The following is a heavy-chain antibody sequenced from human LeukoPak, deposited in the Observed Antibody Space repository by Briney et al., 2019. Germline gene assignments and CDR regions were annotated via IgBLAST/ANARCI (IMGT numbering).Heavy chain of an antibody. CDR1: GGSISSSSYY. CDR3: ARRSYYLYYFDY. Sequence: KPSETLSLTCPVSGGSISSSSYYWGWIRQPPGKGLAWIGSIYYSGSTYYNPSLKSRVTISVDTSKNQFSLKLSSVTAADTAVYYRARRSYYLYYFDYWGQGTLVTVSS. CDR2: IYYSGST. D-gene: IGHD1-26*01. J-gene: IGHJ4*02. V-gene: IGHV4-39*01.